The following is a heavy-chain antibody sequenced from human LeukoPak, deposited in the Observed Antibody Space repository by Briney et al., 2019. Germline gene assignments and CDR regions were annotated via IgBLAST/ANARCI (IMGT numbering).Heavy chain of an antibody. V-gene: IGHV3-74*01. Sequence: PGGSLRLSCAATGVTFSSYWRYWVRHAPGKGLVWVSRINSDGSSTIYAHSVKSRFTISRDNAKNSLYLQMNSLRAEDTAVYYCARDLWSGYYTLFDYWGQGTLVTVSS. CDR1: GVTFSSYW. J-gene: IGHJ4*02. D-gene: IGHD3-3*01. CDR3: ARDLWSGYYTLFDY. CDR2: INSDGSST.